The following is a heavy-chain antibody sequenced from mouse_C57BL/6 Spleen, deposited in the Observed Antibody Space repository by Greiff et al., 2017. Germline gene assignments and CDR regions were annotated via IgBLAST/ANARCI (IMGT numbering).Heavy chain of an antibody. J-gene: IGHJ1*03. Sequence: QVQLQQPGAELVKPGASVKMSCKASGYTFTSYWITWVKQRPGQGLEWIGDIYPGSGSTNYNEKFKSKATLTVDTSSSTAYMQLSSLTSADSAVYYGARECYYGSSPYWYFDVWGTGTTVTVSS. V-gene: IGHV1-55*01. D-gene: IGHD1-1*01. CDR3: ARECYYGSSPYWYFDV. CDR2: IYPGSGST. CDR1: GYTFTSYW.